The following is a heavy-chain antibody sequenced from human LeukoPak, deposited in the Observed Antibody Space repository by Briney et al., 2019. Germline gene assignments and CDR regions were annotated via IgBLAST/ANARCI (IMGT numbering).Heavy chain of an antibody. V-gene: IGHV4-34*01. D-gene: IGHD2-2*02. CDR3: ARGRVVPAAIEVVDWNSLDY. CDR2: INHSGST. Sequence: SETLSLTCAVYGGSFSGYYWSWIRQPPGKGLEWIGEINHSGSTNYNPSLKSRVTISVDTSKNQFSLKLSSVTAADTAVYYCARGRVVPAAIEVVDWNSLDYWGQGTLVTVSS. CDR1: GGSFSGYY. J-gene: IGHJ4*02.